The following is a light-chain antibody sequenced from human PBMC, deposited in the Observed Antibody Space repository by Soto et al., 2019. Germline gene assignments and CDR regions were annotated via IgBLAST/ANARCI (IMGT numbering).Light chain of an antibody. CDR3: QQLNTYSS. Sequence: DIQLTQSPSFLSASVGDRVTITCRASQGINTYLAWYQQKLGKAPKVLIYDASKLHSGVPSRFSGSGSGTEFTLTISRLQPEDFATYFCQQLNTYSSFGGGTKVDIX. CDR2: DAS. V-gene: IGKV1-9*01. J-gene: IGKJ4*01. CDR1: QGINTY.